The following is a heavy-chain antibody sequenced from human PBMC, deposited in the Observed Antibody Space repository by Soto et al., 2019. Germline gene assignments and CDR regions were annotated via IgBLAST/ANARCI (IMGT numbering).Heavy chain of an antibody. D-gene: IGHD2-2*01. CDR2: MNPNSGNT. V-gene: IGHV1-8*01. J-gene: IGHJ5*02. CDR3: ARVVPAAIGWFDP. CDR1: GYTFTSYD. Sequence: GASVKVSCKASGYTFTSYDINWVRQATGQGLEWMGWMNPNSGNTGYAQKFQGRVTMTSNTSISTAYMELSSLRSEDTAVYYCARVVPAAIGWFDPWGQGTLVTVSS.